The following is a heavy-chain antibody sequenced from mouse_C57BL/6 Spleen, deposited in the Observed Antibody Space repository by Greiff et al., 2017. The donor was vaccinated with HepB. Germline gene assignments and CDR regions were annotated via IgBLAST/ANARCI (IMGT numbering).Heavy chain of an antibody. CDR2: IYPGDGDT. CDR1: GYAFSSYW. Sequence: VQLQQSGAELVKPGASVKISCKASGYAFSSYWMNWVKQRPGKGLEWIGQIYPGDGDTNYNGKFKGKATLTADKSSSTAYMQLSSLTSEDSAVYFCARGAYYGSSYDYFDYWGQGTTLTVSS. V-gene: IGHV1-80*01. J-gene: IGHJ2*01. D-gene: IGHD1-1*01. CDR3: ARGAYYGSSYDYFDY.